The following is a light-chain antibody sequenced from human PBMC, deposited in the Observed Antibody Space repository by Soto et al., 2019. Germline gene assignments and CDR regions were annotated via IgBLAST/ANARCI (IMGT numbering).Light chain of an antibody. CDR1: QSVRSNY. V-gene: IGKV3-20*01. J-gene: IGKJ4*01. CDR3: PPYGSSPLP. CDR2: DAS. Sequence: EIVLTQSPDTLSLSPGERATLSCRASQSVRSNYLAWYQQKPGQAPRFLIYDASSRATGIPDRFSGSGSGTDFTLTISRLEPEDFAVYYCPPYGSSPLPFGGGTNVAIK.